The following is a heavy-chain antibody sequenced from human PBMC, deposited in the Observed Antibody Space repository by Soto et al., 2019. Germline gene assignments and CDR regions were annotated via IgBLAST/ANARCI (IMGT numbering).Heavy chain of an antibody. CDR3: ARDLGYFIPLVPAAISYQPRRDAFDI. CDR1: GGSISSYY. J-gene: IGHJ3*02. V-gene: IGHV4-59*01. Sequence: SETLSLTCTVSGGSISSYYWSWIRQPPGKGLEWIGYIYYSGSTNYNPSLKSRVTISVDTSKNQFSLKLSSVRSDDTAVYYCARDLGYFIPLVPAAISYQPRRDAFDIWGQGXMVTVSS. D-gene: IGHD2-2*01. CDR2: IYYSGST.